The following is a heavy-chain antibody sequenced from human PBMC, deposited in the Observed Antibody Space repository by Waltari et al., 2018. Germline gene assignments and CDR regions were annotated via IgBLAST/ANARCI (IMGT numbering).Heavy chain of an antibody. D-gene: IGHD6-19*01. V-gene: IGHV3-73*01. Sequence: EVQVVESGGGLVQPGGSLKLSCASSAFGFGGSSIHWVRQTSGKGLEWVGRIRREPYNYATAYSASVKGRFTISRDDSKNTAFLQMNSLMTEDTAVYYCSGGEVTGTDFWGQGTLVTVSS. J-gene: IGHJ4*02. CDR2: IRREPYNYAT. CDR3: SGGEVTGTDF. CDR1: AFGFGGSS.